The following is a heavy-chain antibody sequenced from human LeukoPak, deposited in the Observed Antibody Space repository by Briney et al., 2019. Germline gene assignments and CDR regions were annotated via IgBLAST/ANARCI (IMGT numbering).Heavy chain of an antibody. CDR1: GGSISDSSYY. V-gene: IGHV4-39*01. J-gene: IGHJ4*02. D-gene: IGHD3-22*01. Sequence: SETLSLTCTVSGGSISDSSYYWGWIRQPPGKGLEWLGNIYYSGVTYYNPSLKSRLTISVDTSKSQFSLKLTSVTAADTAVYYCARKVGMEYYFDYWGQGTLVTVSS. CDR2: IYYSGVT. CDR3: ARKVGMEYYFDY.